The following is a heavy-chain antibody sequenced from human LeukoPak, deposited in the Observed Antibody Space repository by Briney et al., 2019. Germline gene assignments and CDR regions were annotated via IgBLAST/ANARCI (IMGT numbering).Heavy chain of an antibody. CDR2: TYYRSKWYN. J-gene: IGHJ4*02. Sequence: SQTLSLTCAISGDSVSSNSAAWNWIRQSPSRGLEWLGRTYYRSKWYNDYAVSVKSRITINPDTSKNQFSLQLNSVTPEDMAVYYCARGAKYSYGRGGFDYWGQGTLVTVSS. CDR1: GDSVSSNSAA. D-gene: IGHD5-18*01. CDR3: ARGAKYSYGRGGFDY. V-gene: IGHV6-1*01.